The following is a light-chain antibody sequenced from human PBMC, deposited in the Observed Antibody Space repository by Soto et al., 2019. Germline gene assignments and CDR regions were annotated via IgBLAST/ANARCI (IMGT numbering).Light chain of an antibody. V-gene: IGKV3-11*01. CDR2: DAS. J-gene: IGKJ1*01. CDR3: QQRSRWPRT. Sequence: EIVLTQSPVTLSLSPGERATLSCRASQSVGSYLAWYRQKPGQAPTLLIFDASNRATGIPTRFSGSGSGTDFSLTISSLEPEDFAVYYCQQRSRWPRTFGQGTKVDIK. CDR1: QSVGSY.